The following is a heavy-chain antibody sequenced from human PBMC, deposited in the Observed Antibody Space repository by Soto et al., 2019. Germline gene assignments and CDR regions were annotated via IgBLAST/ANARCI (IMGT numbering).Heavy chain of an antibody. CDR2: ISGSGGTT. V-gene: IGHV3-23*01. Sequence: EVQLLESGGGLVQPGGSLRLSCAASGFTFSNYVMSWVRQAPGKGLEWVSAISGSGGTTYYADSVKGRFTIARDNSKNTLYLQMSSLRADDTAVYYCADDRMSIVGATSHAFVIWGQGTMVTVSS. J-gene: IGHJ3*02. CDR3: ADDRMSIVGATSHAFVI. CDR1: GFTFSNYV. D-gene: IGHD1-26*01.